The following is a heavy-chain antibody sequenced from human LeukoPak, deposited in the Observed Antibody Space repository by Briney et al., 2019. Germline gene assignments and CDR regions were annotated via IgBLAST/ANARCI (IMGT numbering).Heavy chain of an antibody. Sequence: GGSLRLSCTASGFTFSNYAMTWVRQAPGKGLEWVSTISVSGGSIHYTDSVKGRFTICRDSSKNTLYMQMNSLRADETAAYYCAKEPWEGPTKTWGSWFDPWGQGTLVTVSS. D-gene: IGHD1-26*01. CDR1: GFTFSNYA. CDR3: AKEPWEGPTKTWGSWFDP. V-gene: IGHV3-23*01. J-gene: IGHJ5*02. CDR2: ISVSGGSI.